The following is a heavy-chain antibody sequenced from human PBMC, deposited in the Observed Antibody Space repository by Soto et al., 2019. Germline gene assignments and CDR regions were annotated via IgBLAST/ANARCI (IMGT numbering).Heavy chain of an antibody. CDR1: GFTFSSYA. Sequence: EVQLLESGGGLVQPGGSLRLSCAASGFTFSSYAMSWVRQAPGKGLEWVSAISGSGGSTYYADSVKGRFTITRDNSKNTLYLQMNSLRAEDTAVYYCAKVYCSGGSCYRDAAFDIWGQGTMVTVSS. J-gene: IGHJ3*02. CDR3: AKVYCSGGSCYRDAAFDI. V-gene: IGHV3-23*01. D-gene: IGHD2-15*01. CDR2: ISGSGGST.